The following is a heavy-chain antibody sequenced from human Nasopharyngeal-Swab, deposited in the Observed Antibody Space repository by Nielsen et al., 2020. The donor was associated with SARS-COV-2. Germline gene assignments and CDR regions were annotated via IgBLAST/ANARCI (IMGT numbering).Heavy chain of an antibody. CDR3: AKRGSGSGTYHFDY. Sequence: GESLKISCAASGFTFSSYGMHWVRQAPGKGLEWVAVISYDGSNKYYADSVKGRFTISRDNSKNTLYLQMNSLRAEDTAVYYCAKRGSGSGTYHFDYWGQGILVTVSS. D-gene: IGHD3-10*01. CDR2: ISYDGSNK. CDR1: GFTFSSYG. V-gene: IGHV3-30*18. J-gene: IGHJ4*02.